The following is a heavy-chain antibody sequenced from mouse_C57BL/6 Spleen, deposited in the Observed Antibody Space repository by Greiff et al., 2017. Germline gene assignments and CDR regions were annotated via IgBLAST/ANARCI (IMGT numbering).Heavy chain of an antibody. Sequence: QVTLKESGPGILQPSQTLSLTCSFSGFSLSTFGMGVGWIRQPSGKGLEWLAHIWWDDDKFYNPALKSRLTISTDTSKNQVFLKIANVDTAETATYYCAGYGYFERVYNAMDYWGQGTSVTVSS. V-gene: IGHV8-8*01. D-gene: IGHD2-2*01. J-gene: IGHJ4*01. CDR1: GFSLSTFGMG. CDR3: AGYGYFERVYNAMDY. CDR2: IWWDDDK.